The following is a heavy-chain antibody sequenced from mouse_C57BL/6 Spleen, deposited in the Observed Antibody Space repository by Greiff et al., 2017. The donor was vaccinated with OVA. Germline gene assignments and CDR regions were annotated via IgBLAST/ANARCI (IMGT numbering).Heavy chain of an antibody. J-gene: IGHJ1*03. D-gene: IGHD4-1*01. V-gene: IGHV5-9*01. CDR1: GFTFSSYT. Sequence: EVHLVESGGGLVKPGGSLKLSCAASGFTFSSYTMSWVRQTPEKRLEWVATISGGGGNTYYPDSVKGRFTISRDNAKNTLYLQMSSLRSEDTALYDCARHAWDVDWYFDVWGTGTTVTVSS. CDR2: ISGGGGNT. CDR3: ARHAWDVDWYFDV.